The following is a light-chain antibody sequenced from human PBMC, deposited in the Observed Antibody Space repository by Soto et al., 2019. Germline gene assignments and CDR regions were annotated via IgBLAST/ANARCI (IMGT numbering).Light chain of an antibody. V-gene: IGKV3-15*01. CDR2: GVS. Sequence: EIVIMQSPATLSVSPGESFTLSCRASQLFSSNLAWYQHKPGQAPRLLIYGVSTRDTGVPDRFSGSASGTEFTLTISSLQSEDFAVYYCKQYNNWPRTFGEGRRLEIK. CDR3: KQYNNWPRT. CDR1: QLFSSN. J-gene: IGKJ5*01.